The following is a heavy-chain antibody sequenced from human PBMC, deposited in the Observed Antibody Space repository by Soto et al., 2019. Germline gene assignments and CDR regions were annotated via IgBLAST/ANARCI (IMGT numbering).Heavy chain of an antibody. V-gene: IGHV1-46*02. Sequence: ASVKVSCKASGYTFNYQHLHWVRQAPGQGLEWMGIINPNGGGTRYAQKFQGRVTMTRDTSTSTVFMELDSLTSDDTAVYFCAREAYSTSWYYFDFWGQGTLVTVSS. J-gene: IGHJ4*02. CDR1: GYTFNYQH. CDR2: INPNGGGT. D-gene: IGHD6-13*01. CDR3: AREAYSTSWYYFDF.